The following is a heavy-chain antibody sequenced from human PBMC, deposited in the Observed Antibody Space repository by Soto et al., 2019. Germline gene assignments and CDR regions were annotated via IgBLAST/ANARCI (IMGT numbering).Heavy chain of an antibody. Sequence: PGESLKISCQASGYRFTSYWIAWVRQMPGKGLEWVGIIYPGDSDVKYSPSFEGHITISVDRSDSIAYLEWTSLKASDTAMYFCARHSDSSGYYPDYWGQGTLVTVSS. CDR1: GYRFTSYW. CDR2: IYPGDSDV. CDR3: ARHSDSSGYYPDY. J-gene: IGHJ4*02. V-gene: IGHV5-51*01. D-gene: IGHD3-22*01.